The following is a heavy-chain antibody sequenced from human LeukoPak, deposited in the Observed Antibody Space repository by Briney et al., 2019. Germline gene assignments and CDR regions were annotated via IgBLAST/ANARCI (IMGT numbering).Heavy chain of an antibody. Sequence: GASVKVSCKVSGYTLTELSTHWVRQAPGKGLEWMGGFDPEDGETIYAQKFQGRVTMTEDTSTDTAYMELSSLRSEDTAVYYCATTTLRYCSSTSCYDPRNYYGMDVWGKGTTVTVSS. CDR3: ATTTLRYCSSTSCYDPRNYYGMDV. CDR2: FDPEDGET. D-gene: IGHD2-2*01. CDR1: GYTLTELS. J-gene: IGHJ6*04. V-gene: IGHV1-24*01.